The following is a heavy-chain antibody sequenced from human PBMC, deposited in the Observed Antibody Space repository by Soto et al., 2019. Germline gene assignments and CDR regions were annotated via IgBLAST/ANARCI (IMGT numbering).Heavy chain of an antibody. CDR3: ARDWNTAMATYNWFDP. CDR2: ISSSSSYI. Sequence: LRLSCAASGFTFSSYSMNWVRQAPGKGLEWVSSISSSSSYIYYADSVKGRFTISRDNAKNSLYLQMNSLRAEDTAVYYCARDWNTAMATYNWFDPWGQGTLVTVSS. V-gene: IGHV3-21*01. J-gene: IGHJ5*02. D-gene: IGHD5-18*01. CDR1: GFTFSSYS.